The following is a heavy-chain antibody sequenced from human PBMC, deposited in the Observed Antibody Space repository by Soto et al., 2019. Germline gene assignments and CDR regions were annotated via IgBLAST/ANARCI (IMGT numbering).Heavy chain of an antibody. CDR1: GGTFSSYT. V-gene: IGHV1-69*04. J-gene: IGHJ4*02. CDR3: AKDRGITIFGVARKYFDY. Sequence: SVKVSCKASGGTFSSYTISWVRQAPGQGLEWMGRIIPILGIANYAQKFQGRVTITADKSTSTAYMELNSLRAEDTAVYYCAKDRGITIFGVARKYFDYWGQGTLVTVSS. CDR2: IIPILGIA. D-gene: IGHD3-3*01.